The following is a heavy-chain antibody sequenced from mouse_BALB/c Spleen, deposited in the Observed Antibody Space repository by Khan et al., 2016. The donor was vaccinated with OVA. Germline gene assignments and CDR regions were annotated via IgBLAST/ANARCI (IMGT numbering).Heavy chain of an antibody. J-gene: IGHJ3*01. CDR1: GFTFTDYY. CDR3: ARVDYGYGFAY. V-gene: IGHV7-3*02. CDR2: IRKKASGYTT. D-gene: IGHD1-2*01. Sequence: EVELVESGGGLVQPGGSLRLSCATSGFTFTDYYMSWVRQPPGKALEWLGFIRKKASGYTTEYRASVKGRFTISRDNSQSLLYLQMTTRRAEDSATYYCARVDYGYGFAYWGQGTLVTGSA.